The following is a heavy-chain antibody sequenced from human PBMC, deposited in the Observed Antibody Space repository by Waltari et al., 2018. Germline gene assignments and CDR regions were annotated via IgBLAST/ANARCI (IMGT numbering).Heavy chain of an antibody. V-gene: IGHV3-9*01. CDR1: GFNFDDHA. Sequence: EVQLVESGGGLVQPGRSLRISCAASGFNFDDHAMHWVRQAPGKGLEWVSCISVNSGSLGEADSVKGRITISRDNAKNSLYLQMNSLRAEDTALYYCAKSDGFGAFDIWGQGTMVTVSS. CDR2: ISVNSGSL. J-gene: IGHJ3*02. CDR3: AKSDGFGAFDI. D-gene: IGHD3-16*01.